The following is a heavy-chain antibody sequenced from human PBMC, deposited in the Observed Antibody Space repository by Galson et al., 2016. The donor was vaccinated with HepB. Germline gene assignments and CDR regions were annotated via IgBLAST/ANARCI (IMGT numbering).Heavy chain of an antibody. CDR3: VRPSAAATRNWFDP. CDR1: SGSISSSSYY. D-gene: IGHD6-13*01. CDR2: IFYTGSP. V-gene: IGHV4-39*01. Sequence: ETLSLTCTVSSGSISSSSYYWGWIRQPPGKGLEWIGNIFYTGSPYYNPSLKSRVTISVDTSKNQFSLKVRSVTAADTAVYYCVRPSAAATRNWFDPWGQGTLVTVSS. J-gene: IGHJ5*02.